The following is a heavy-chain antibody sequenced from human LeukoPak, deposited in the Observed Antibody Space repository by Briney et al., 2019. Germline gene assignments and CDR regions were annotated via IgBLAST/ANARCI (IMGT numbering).Heavy chain of an antibody. V-gene: IGHV1-2*02. Sequence: ASVKVSCEASGYTFTGYYMHWVRQAPGQGLEWMGWINPNSGGTNYAQKFQGRVTMTRDTSISTAYMELSRLRSDDTAVYYCARVYDFQYYYMDVWGKGTTVTVSS. J-gene: IGHJ6*03. CDR3: ARVYDFQYYYMDV. CDR2: INPNSGGT. CDR1: GYTFTGYY. D-gene: IGHD3/OR15-3a*01.